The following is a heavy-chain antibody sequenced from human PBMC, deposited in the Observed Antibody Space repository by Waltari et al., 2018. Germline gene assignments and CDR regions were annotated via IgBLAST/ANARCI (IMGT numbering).Heavy chain of an antibody. V-gene: IGHV4-59*01. J-gene: IGHJ6*02. CDR3: ARDLSDLSSSWYWLDYGMDV. CDR2: IYYSGST. Sequence: QVQLQESGPGLVKPSETLSLTCTVSGGSISSYYWSWIRPPPGKGLEWIGYIYYSGSTNHNPSLKSRVTISVDTSKNQFSLKLSSVTAADTAVYYCARDLSDLSSSWYWLDYGMDVWGQGTTVTVSS. D-gene: IGHD6-13*01. CDR1: GGSISSYY.